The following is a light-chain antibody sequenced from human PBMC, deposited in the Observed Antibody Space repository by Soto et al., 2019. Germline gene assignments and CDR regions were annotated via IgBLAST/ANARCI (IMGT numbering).Light chain of an antibody. V-gene: IGKV1-9*01. CDR1: QGINSY. CDR3: QQLNSYPLT. J-gene: IGKJ4*01. CDR2: TAS. Sequence: DVQLTQSPSFLSASVGDRLTITCRASQGINSYLAWYQQKPGKATQLLIYTASTLQSGVPSRFSGSASGTEFTLTISSLQPEDFATYYCQQLNSYPLTFGGGTKWIS.